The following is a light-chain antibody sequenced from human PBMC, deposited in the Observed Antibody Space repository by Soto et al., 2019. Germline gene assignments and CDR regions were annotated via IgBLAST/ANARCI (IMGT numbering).Light chain of an antibody. CDR1: SSDVGGYNY. Sequence: QSVLTQPASVSGSPGQSITISCTGTSSDVGGYNYVSWYQQHPGKAPKLMIYDVSKRPSGVSNRFSGSKSGNTASLTISGLQAEDEADYYCSSYTSSSHVVFGGGTKVTVL. CDR2: DVS. CDR3: SSYTSSSHVV. J-gene: IGLJ2*01. V-gene: IGLV2-14*01.